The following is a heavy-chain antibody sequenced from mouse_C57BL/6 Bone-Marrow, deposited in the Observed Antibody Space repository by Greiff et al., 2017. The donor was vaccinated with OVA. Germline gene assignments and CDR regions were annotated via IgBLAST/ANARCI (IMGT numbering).Heavy chain of an antibody. CDR3: ARSVQLRLRGFAY. D-gene: IGHD3-2*02. J-gene: IGHJ3*01. Sequence: VKLMESGPELVKPGASVKISCKASGYAFSSSWMNWVKQRPGKGLEWIGRIYPGDGDTNYNGKFKGKATLTADKSSSTAYMQLSSLTSEDSAVYFCARSVQLRLRGFAYWGQGTLVTVSA. CDR2: IYPGDGDT. V-gene: IGHV1-82*01. CDR1: GYAFSSSW.